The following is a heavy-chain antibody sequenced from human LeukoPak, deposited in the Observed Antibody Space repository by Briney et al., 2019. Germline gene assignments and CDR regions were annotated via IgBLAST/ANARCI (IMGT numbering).Heavy chain of an antibody. J-gene: IGHJ1*01. CDR3: ARARYSSSWPLPHAEYFQH. CDR1: GYTFTSYY. CDR2: INPSGSST. V-gene: IGHV1-46*01. D-gene: IGHD6-13*01. Sequence: ASVKVSCKASGYTFTSYYMHWVRQAPGQGLEWMGIINPSGSSTSYAQKFQGRVTMTRDTTTSTVYMELSSLRSEDTAVYYCARARYSSSWPLPHAEYFQHWGQGTLVTVSS.